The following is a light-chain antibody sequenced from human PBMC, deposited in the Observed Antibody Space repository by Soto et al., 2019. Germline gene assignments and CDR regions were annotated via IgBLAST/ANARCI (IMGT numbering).Light chain of an antibody. J-gene: IGKJ4*01. CDR1: QDIGNF. CDR3: KQSSAFPLT. Sequence: DIQITQSLSSLSAFVVDRVTITCRASQDIGNFLAWYQQKPGKVPKLLIYAASTLQSGVPSRFSGSGSGTDFTLTISSLQPEDFATYFCKQSSAFPLTVGGGTKVDIK. V-gene: IGKV1-27*01. CDR2: AAS.